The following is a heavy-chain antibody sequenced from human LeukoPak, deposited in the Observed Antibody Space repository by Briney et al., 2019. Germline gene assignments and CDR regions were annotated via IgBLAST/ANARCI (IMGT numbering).Heavy chain of an antibody. V-gene: IGHV4-61*01. Sequence: SETLSLTCTVSGGSISSGSYYWSWIRQPPGKGLEWIGYIYYSGSTNYNPSLKSRVTISVDTSKNQFSLKLSSVTAADTAVYYCALGWAYSSSWYYFDYWGQGTLVTVSS. CDR1: GGSISSGSYY. D-gene: IGHD6-13*01. CDR3: ALGWAYSSSWYYFDY. J-gene: IGHJ4*02. CDR2: IYYSGST.